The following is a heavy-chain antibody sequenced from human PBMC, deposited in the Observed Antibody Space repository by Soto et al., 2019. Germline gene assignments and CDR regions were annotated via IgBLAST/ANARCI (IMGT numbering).Heavy chain of an antibody. CDR1: GFTFSDYW. CDR2: IKYDGREK. V-gene: IGHV3-7*05. J-gene: IGHJ4*02. CDR3: ARDGVAPGLYFDH. Sequence: GGSLRLSCAASGFTFSDYWMNWVRQTPGKRLEWVASIKYDGREKNYVDSVKGRFTISRDNAKNSVYLQVASLRAEDTAVYYCARDGVAPGLYFDHWGQGTPVTVSS. D-gene: IGHD6-13*01.